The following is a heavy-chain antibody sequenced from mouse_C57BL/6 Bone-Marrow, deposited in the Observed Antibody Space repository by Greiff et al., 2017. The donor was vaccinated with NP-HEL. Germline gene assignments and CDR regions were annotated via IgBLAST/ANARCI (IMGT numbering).Heavy chain of an antibody. Sequence: QVQLQQPGAELVKPGASVKLSCKASGYTFTSYWMQWVKQRPRQGLEWIGEIDPSDSYTNYNQKFKGKATLTVDTSSSTAYMQLSSLTSEDSAVYYCARRSYDYAYWGQGTLVTVSA. V-gene: IGHV1-50*01. CDR3: ARRSYDYAY. CDR2: IDPSDSYT. CDR1: GYTFTSYW. D-gene: IGHD2-4*01. J-gene: IGHJ3*01.